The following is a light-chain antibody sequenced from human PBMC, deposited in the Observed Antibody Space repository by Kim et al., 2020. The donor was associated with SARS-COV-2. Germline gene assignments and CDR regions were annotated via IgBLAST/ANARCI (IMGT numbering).Light chain of an antibody. CDR3: QQRSNWPT. CDR2: DAS. V-gene: IGKV3-11*01. CDR1: QSVGSY. J-gene: IGKJ2*01. Sequence: EIVLTQSPATLSLSTGERATLSCRASQSVGSYLAWYQQKPGQAPRLLIYDASNRATGISARFSGSGSGTDFTLTIRSLEPEDFAVYYCQQRSNWPTFGQGTKLEI.